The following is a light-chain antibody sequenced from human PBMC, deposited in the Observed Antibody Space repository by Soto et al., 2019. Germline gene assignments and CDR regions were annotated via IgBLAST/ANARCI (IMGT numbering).Light chain of an antibody. CDR1: QSVSSSY. CDR2: GAS. V-gene: IGKV3-20*01. CDR3: QQYVGSLT. Sequence: EIVLTQSPGTLSLSLGERATLSCRASQSVSSSYLAWYQQKPGQAPRLLIYGASSRATGIPDRFSGSGSGTDFTLTISRPEPEDFAVYYCQQYVGSLTFGGGTKVEIK. J-gene: IGKJ4*01.